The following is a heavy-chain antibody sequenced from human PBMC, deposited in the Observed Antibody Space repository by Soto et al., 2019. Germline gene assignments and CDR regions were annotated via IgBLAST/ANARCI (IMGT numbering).Heavy chain of an antibody. CDR3: ARGDYGDSAVGY. D-gene: IGHD4-17*01. CDR1: GGTFSSYT. CDR2: IIPILGIA. J-gene: IGHJ4*02. Sequence: QVQLVQSGAEVKKPGSSVKVSCKASGGTFSSYTISWVRQAPGQGLEWMGRIIPILGIANYAQKFQGRVTITADKSTSTAYMELSSLRSEDTAVYYCARGDYGDSAVGYWGQGTLVTVSS. V-gene: IGHV1-69*02.